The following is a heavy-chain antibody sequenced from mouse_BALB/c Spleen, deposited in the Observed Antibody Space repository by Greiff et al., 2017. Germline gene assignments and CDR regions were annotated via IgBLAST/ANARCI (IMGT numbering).Heavy chain of an antibody. Sequence: DLVKSGASVKLSCTASGFTFTSYWINWIKQRPGQGLEWIGRIAPGSGSTYYNEMFKGKATLTVDTSSSTAYIQLSSLSSEDSAVYFCARGGHYYGYLDYWGQGTTVTVSS. D-gene: IGHD1-2*01. V-gene: IGHV1S41*01. CDR1: GFTFTSYW. CDR2: IAPGSGST. CDR3: ARGGHYYGYLDY. J-gene: IGHJ2*01.